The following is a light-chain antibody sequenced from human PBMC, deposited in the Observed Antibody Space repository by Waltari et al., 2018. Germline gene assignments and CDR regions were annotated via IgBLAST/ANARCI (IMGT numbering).Light chain of an antibody. Sequence: SYVLTQPPSVSVAPRQTARLSCGGNNLATKSVHWYPQKAGRAPLIVVYDVSDRPQGIPERFSGSSAGNTATLAIRGVEAGDEADYFCQVWDNNSVFFGGGTKLTVL. V-gene: IGLV3-21*02. J-gene: IGLJ2*01. CDR1: NLATKS. CDR3: QVWDNNSVF. CDR2: DVS.